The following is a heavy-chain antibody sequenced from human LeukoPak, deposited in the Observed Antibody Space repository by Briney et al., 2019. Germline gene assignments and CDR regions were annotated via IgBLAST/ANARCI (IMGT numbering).Heavy chain of an antibody. J-gene: IGHJ6*03. CDR3: ARGQTPRYCSGGSCYSSYYMDV. CDR1: GYTFTSYA. CDR2: INTNTGNP. Sequence: ASVKVSCKASGYTFTSYAMNWVRQAPGQGLEWMGWINTNTGNPTYAQGFTGRFVFSLDTSVSTAYLQISSLKAEDTAVYYCARGQTPRYCSGGSCYSSYYMDVWGKGTTVTVSS. D-gene: IGHD2-15*01. V-gene: IGHV7-4-1*02.